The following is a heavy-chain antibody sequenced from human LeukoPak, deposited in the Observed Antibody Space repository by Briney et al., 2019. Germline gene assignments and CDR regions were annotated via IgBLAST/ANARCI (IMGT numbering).Heavy chain of an antibody. J-gene: IGHJ5*02. CDR3: AREKKGNYKTNWFDP. Sequence: PSETLSLTCTVSGGSISSYYWSWIRQHPGKGLEWIGYIYYSGSTYYNPSLKSRVTISVDTSKNQFSLKLSSVTAADTAVYYCAREKKGNYKTNWFDPWGQGTLVTVSS. V-gene: IGHV4-31*02. D-gene: IGHD1-7*01. CDR1: GGSISSYY. CDR2: IYYSGST.